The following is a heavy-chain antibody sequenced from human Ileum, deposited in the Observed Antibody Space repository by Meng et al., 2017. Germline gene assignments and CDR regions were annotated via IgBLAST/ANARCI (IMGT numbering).Heavy chain of an antibody. CDR1: GGSITSGDYY. Sequence: QPQESGPGLVKPSQTLSLNFTVPGGSITSGDYYWSWIRQPPGKGLEWIGYIFYTGATYSNPSLKSRVTVSLDTSKSQFSLKLSSVTAADTAIYYCVSERRRSYFFDYWGQGTLVTVS. CDR3: VSERRRSYFFDY. CDR2: IFYTGAT. J-gene: IGHJ4*02. V-gene: IGHV4-30-4*01.